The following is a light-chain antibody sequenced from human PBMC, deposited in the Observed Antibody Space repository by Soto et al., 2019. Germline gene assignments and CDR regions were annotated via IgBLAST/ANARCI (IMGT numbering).Light chain of an antibody. CDR1: SSDVGGYNY. V-gene: IGLV2-14*01. J-gene: IGLJ2*01. CDR2: EVA. CDR3: SSYTSKSSLI. Sequence: QSALTQPASVSGSPGQSITISCTGTSSDVGGYNYVSWYQQHPGKAPKLIIYEVAHRPSGVSDRFSGSKSGNTASLTISGLQADDEADYYCSSYTSKSSLIFGGGTKVTVL.